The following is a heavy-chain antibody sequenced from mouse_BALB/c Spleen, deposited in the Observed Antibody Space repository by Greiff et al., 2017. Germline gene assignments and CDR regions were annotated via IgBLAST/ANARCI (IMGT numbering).Heavy chain of an antibody. CDR1: GFSLTGYG. J-gene: IGHJ4*01. Sequence: QVQLKESGPGLVAPSQSLSITCTVSGFSLTGYGVNWVRQPPGKGLEWLGMIWGDGSTDYNSALKSRLSISKDNSKSQVFLKMNSLQTDDTARYYCAREGYITTVVARYYAMDYWGQGTSVTVSS. CDR2: IWGDGST. V-gene: IGHV2-6-7*01. CDR3: AREGYITTVVARYYAMDY. D-gene: IGHD1-1*01.